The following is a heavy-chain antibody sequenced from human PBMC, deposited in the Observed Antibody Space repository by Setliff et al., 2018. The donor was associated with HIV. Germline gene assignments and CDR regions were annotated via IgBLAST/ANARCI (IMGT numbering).Heavy chain of an antibody. J-gene: IGHJ3*01. Sequence: GASVKVSCKASGGTFKNLAISWVRQAPGQGLEWMGGVIPSFATANYAQKFQGRITITADELTSTVYMDLNSLKSEDSAVYYCANPHDGRAFDVWGQGTAVTVSS. V-gene: IGHV1-69*13. D-gene: IGHD1-1*01. CDR1: GGTFKNLA. CDR3: ANPHDGRAFDV. CDR2: VIPSFATA.